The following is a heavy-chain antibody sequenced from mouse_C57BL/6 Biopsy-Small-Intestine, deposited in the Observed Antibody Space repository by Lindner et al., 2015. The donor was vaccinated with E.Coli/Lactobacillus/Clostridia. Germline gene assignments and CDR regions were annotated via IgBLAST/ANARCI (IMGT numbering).Heavy chain of an antibody. CDR1: GYSFPGFF. J-gene: IGHJ2*01. D-gene: IGHD2-2*01. Sequence: VQLQESGPELVKPGASVKISCKASGYSFPGFFMNWVKQSHGKSLEWIGRINPYTGDTFYNQKFKDKATLTVDKSSNTAHMELRSLTSEDSALYYCATDGYDFDYWGQGTTLTVSS. V-gene: IGHV1-20*01. CDR2: INPYTGDT. CDR3: ATDGYDFDY.